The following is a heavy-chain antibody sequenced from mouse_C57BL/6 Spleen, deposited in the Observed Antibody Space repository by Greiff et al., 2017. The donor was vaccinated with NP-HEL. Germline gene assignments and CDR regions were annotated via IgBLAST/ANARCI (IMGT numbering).Heavy chain of an antibody. V-gene: IGHV1-82*01. CDR3: ARSIYYDYEYYFDY. J-gene: IGHJ2*01. Sequence: QVQLKQSGPELVKPGASVKISCKASGYAFSSSWMNWVKQRPGKGLEWIGRIYPGDGDTNYNGKFKGKATLTADKSSSTAYMQLSSLTSEDSAVYFCARSIYYDYEYYFDYWGQGTTLTVSS. CDR1: GYAFSSSW. CDR2: IYPGDGDT. D-gene: IGHD2-4*01.